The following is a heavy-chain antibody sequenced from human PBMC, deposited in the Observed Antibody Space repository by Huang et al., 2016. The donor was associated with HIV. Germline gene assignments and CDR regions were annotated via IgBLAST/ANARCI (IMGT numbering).Heavy chain of an antibody. CDR1: GVSFSDYA. D-gene: IGHD3-16*01. J-gene: IGHJ4*03. CDR2: IIPRFGLT. Sequence: QAQLVQSGAAVMKPGSSVRVSCKASGVSFSDYAFSWVRRAPGQGLDWRGGIIPRFGLTNYAPRLQGRVTISADKSSNTVYLELTSLRSGDTAVYYCAREGQNWLGKPFGALAFWGQGTEVSVSS. CDR3: AREGQNWLGKPFGALAF. V-gene: IGHV1-69*10.